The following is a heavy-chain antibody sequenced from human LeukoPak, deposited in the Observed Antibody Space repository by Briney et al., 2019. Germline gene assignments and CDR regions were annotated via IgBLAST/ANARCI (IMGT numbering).Heavy chain of an antibody. CDR2: IVVGSGNT. V-gene: IGHV1-58*01. CDR3: ATQESYSSGWLN. J-gene: IGHJ4*02. Sequence: GTSVKVSCKASGFTFTSSAVQCVRQARGQRLEWIGWIVVGSGNTNYAQKFQERVTITRDMSTSTAYMELSSLRSEDTAVYYCATQESYSSGWLNWGQGTLVTVSS. D-gene: IGHD6-19*01. CDR1: GFTFTSSA.